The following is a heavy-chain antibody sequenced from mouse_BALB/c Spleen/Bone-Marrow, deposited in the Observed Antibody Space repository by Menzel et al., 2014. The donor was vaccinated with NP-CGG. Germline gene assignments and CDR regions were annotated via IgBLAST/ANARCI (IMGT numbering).Heavy chain of an antibody. V-gene: IGHV1-69*02. J-gene: IGHJ4*01. CDR3: ARGVVYYYAMDY. CDR1: GYTFTNYW. CDR2: IDPSDSYS. Sequence: QVQLQQSGAELVKPGASVKLSCKASGYTFTNYWMHWVKQRPGQGLEWIGEIDPSDSYSNYNQNFKGKATLTVDKPSSTAYMQLTSLTSEDSAVYYCARGVVYYYAMDYWGQGTSVTVSS.